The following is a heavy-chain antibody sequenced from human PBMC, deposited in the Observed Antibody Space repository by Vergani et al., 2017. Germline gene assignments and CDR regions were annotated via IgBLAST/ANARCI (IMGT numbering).Heavy chain of an antibody. CDR3: AKARDPNCKGGNCDSYYYGLDL. Sequence: EVQLLESGGNLIQPGGSLRLSCGASGFTFSSYDMTWVRLAPGKGLQWVSAISGSGGNTFYTDSVKGRFTISRDNSKDTLYLQMNSLRVEDTAIYYCAKARDPNCKGGNCDSYYYGLDLWVQGTTVTVSS. D-gene: IGHD2-21*01. CDR2: ISGSGGNT. CDR1: GFTFSSYD. V-gene: IGHV3-23*01. J-gene: IGHJ6*02.